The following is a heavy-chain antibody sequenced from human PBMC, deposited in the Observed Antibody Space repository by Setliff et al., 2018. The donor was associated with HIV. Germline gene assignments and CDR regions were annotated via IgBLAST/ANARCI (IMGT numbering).Heavy chain of an antibody. CDR3: ARDQATGYEKVWFSWIDP. Sequence: SVKVSCKASGGTFSLYAINWVRQAPGQGLGWMGGIIPIFNTANYAQKFQGRVTITADGSTSTAYMELSSLRFEDTATYYCARDQATGYEKVWFSWIDPWGQGTLVTVSS. CDR1: GGTFSLYA. V-gene: IGHV1-69*13. CDR2: IIPIFNTA. J-gene: IGHJ5*02. D-gene: IGHD5-12*01.